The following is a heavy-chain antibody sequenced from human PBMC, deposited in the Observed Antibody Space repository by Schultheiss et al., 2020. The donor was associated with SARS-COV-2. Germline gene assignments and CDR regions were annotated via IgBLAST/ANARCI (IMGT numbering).Heavy chain of an antibody. D-gene: IGHD3-16*01. CDR2: IIPIFNRP. V-gene: IGHV1-69*13. CDR3: AREGVTGEGMDV. CDR1: GGTFSNYG. J-gene: IGHJ6*02. Sequence: SVKVSCKASGGTFSNYGINWVRQAPGQGLEWMGGIIPIFNRPNYAQKFQGRVTITADESTSTAYMELSSLRSEDTAVYYCAREGVTGEGMDVWGQGTTVTVSS.